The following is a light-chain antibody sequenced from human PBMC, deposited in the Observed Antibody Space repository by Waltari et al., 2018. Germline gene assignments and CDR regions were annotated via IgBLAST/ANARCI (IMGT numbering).Light chain of an antibody. V-gene: IGLV1-44*01. J-gene: IGLJ2*01. CDR3: AAWDDSLNGVV. CDR1: SSNIGRHT. Sequence: QSVLTQPPSASATPGQRVTIACSGRSSNIGRHTVNWYQQLPGTAPKLLIYTNSQRPSGVSDRFSGSKSGTSASLAISGLQSEDEADYYCAAWDDSLNGVVFGGGTRLTVL. CDR2: TNS.